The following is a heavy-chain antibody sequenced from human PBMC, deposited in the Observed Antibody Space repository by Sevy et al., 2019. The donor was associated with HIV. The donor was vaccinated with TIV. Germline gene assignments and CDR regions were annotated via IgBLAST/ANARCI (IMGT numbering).Heavy chain of an antibody. J-gene: IGHJ6*02. CDR3: ATAYCSGGSCYDYGMDV. V-gene: IGHV1-69*13. CDR2: IIPIFGTA. D-gene: IGHD2-15*01. Sequence: ASVKVSCKASGGTFSSYAISWVRQAPGQGLEWMGGIIPIFGTANYAQKFQGRVTITADESTSTAYMELSSLRSEDTAVYYCATAYCSGGSCYDYGMDVWGQGTMVTVSS. CDR1: GGTFSSYA.